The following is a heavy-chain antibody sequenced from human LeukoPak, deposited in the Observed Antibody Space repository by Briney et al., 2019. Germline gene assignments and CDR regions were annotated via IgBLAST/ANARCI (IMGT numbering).Heavy chain of an antibody. D-gene: IGHD6-13*01. CDR2: INHSGRT. CDR3: ARSGVGAAAGNFDY. Sequence: SETLSLTCAVYGGSFSGYSWSWIRQPPGKGLEWIWEINHSGRTNYNPSLKSRVTISVDTSKNQFSLRLSSVTAANTVVYYCARSGVGAAAGNFDYWGQGTLVTVSS. CDR1: GGSFSGYS. J-gene: IGHJ4*02. V-gene: IGHV4-34*01.